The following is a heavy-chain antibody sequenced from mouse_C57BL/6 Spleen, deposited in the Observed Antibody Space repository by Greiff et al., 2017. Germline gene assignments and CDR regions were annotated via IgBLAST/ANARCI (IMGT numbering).Heavy chain of an antibody. J-gene: IGHJ3*01. CDR3: ARSYYGSSYPAWFAY. Sequence: QVQLQQPGAELVKPGASVKMSCKASGYTFTSYWITWVKQRPGQGLEWIGDIYPGSGSTNYNEKFKSKATLTVDTSSSTAYMQLSSLTSEDSAVYYCARSYYGSSYPAWFAYWGQGTLVTVSA. V-gene: IGHV1-55*01. CDR2: IYPGSGST. CDR1: GYTFTSYW. D-gene: IGHD1-1*01.